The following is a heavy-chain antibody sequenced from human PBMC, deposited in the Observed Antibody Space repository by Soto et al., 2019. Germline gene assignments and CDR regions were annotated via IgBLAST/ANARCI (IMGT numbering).Heavy chain of an antibody. D-gene: IGHD3-3*01. CDR1: GFTFSSYG. CDR3: ARDSRYYDFWSGYYFANYYYYYGMDV. V-gene: IGHV3-33*01. Sequence: QVQLVESGGGVVQPGRSLRLSCAASGFTFSSYGMHWVRQAPGKGLEWVAVIWYDGSNKYYADSVKGRFTISRDNSKNTLYLQMNSLRAEDTAVYYCARDSRYYDFWSGYYFANYYYYYGMDVWGQGTTVTVSS. CDR2: IWYDGSNK. J-gene: IGHJ6*02.